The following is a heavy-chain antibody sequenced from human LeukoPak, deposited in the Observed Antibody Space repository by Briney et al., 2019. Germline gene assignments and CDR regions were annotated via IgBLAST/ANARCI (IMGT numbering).Heavy chain of an antibody. D-gene: IGHD4-17*01. Sequence: PSETLSLTCTVSGGSISSSSYYWGWIRQSPGKGLEWIGSIYYSGNTYYNPSLKSRVTISLDTSKNQFSLKLSSVTAADTAVYCCASGDYDYNWFDPWGQGTLVTVSS. V-gene: IGHV4-39*07. J-gene: IGHJ5*02. CDR2: IYYSGNT. CDR3: ASGDYDYNWFDP. CDR1: GGSISSSSYY.